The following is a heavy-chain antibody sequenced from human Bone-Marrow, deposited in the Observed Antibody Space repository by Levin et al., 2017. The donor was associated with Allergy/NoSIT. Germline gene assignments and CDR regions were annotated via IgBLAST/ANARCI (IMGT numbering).Heavy chain of an antibody. D-gene: IGHD2-21*02. CDR2: IYYSGST. CDR3: ARDGWQVVTAPFDY. J-gene: IGHJ4*02. Sequence: SQTLSLPCTVSGGSIGSSSYYWGWIRQPPGKGLEWIGSIYYSGSTYYNPSLKSRVTISVDTSKNQFSLKLSSVTAADTAVYYCARDGWQVVTAPFDYWGQGTLVTVSS. V-gene: IGHV4-39*07. CDR1: GGSIGSSSYY.